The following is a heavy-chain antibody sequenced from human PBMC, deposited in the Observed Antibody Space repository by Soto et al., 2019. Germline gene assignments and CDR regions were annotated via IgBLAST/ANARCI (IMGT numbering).Heavy chain of an antibody. D-gene: IGHD6-13*01. Sequence: GGSLRLSCAASGFTFSDYYMSWIRQAPGKGLEWVSYISSSGSTIYYADSVKGRFTISRDNAKNSLYLQMNSLRAEDTAVYYCACSPPYSSTPLAQNDYWGQGTLVTVSS. CDR1: GFTFSDYY. J-gene: IGHJ4*02. CDR3: ACSPPYSSTPLAQNDY. V-gene: IGHV3-11*01. CDR2: ISSSGSTI.